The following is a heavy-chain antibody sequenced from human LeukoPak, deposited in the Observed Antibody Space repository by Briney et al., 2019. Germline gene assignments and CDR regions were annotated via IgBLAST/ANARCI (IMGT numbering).Heavy chain of an antibody. Sequence: PGGSLRLSCAASGFTFSSYAMHWVRQAPGKGLEWVAVISYDGSNKYYADSVKGRFTISRDNSKNTLYLQMNSLRAEDTAVYYCARERYSSYDENWFDPWGQGTLVTVSS. D-gene: IGHD5-12*01. CDR1: GFTFSSYA. V-gene: IGHV3-30-3*01. CDR2: ISYDGSNK. J-gene: IGHJ5*02. CDR3: ARERYSSYDENWFDP.